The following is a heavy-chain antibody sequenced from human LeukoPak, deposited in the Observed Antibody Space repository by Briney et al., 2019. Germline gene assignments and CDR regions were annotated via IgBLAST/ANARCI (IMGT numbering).Heavy chain of an antibody. J-gene: IGHJ3*02. D-gene: IGHD6-13*01. CDR3: AKDIAAAGTWEAFDI. CDR1: GFTFDDYA. CDR2: ISWNSGSI. V-gene: IGHV3-9*01. Sequence: PGRSLRLSCAASGFTFDDYAMHWVRQAPGKGLEWVSGISWNSGSIGYADSVKGRFTISRDNAKNSLYLQMKSLRAEDTALYYCAKDIAAAGTWEAFDIWGQGTMVTVSS.